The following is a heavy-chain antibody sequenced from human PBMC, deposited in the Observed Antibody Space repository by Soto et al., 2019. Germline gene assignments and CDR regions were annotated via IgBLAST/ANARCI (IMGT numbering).Heavy chain of an antibody. Sequence: QVQLVQSGAEVKKPGASVKVSCKASGYTFTSYDINWVRQATGQGLEWMGYMNPNSGNTVYAQKFQGRVTMTWDTSISTAYMDLSGLRSEDTAVYYCARQGMDVWGQGTTVTVSS. V-gene: IGHV1-8*01. CDR2: MNPNSGNT. J-gene: IGHJ6*02. CDR3: ARQGMDV. CDR1: GYTFTSYD.